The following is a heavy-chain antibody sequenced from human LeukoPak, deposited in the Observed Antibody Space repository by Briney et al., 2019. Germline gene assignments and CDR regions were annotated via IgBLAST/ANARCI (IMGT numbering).Heavy chain of an antibody. Sequence: SETLSLTCTVSGYSISSGYYWGWIRQPPGKGLEWIGSIYHSGTTYYNPSLKSRVTISVDRSKNQFSLKLSSVTAADTAVYYCARVVAVAGIVLRWFDPWGQGTLVTVSS. CDR2: IYHSGTT. CDR1: GYSISSGYY. D-gene: IGHD6-19*01. J-gene: IGHJ5*02. CDR3: ARVVAVAGIVLRWFDP. V-gene: IGHV4-38-2*02.